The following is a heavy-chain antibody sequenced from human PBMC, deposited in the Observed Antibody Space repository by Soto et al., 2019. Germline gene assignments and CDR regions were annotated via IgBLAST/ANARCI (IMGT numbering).Heavy chain of an antibody. Sequence: QVQLVESGGGVVQPGKSLRLSCTASGFVFLNYAFHWVRQAPGKGLEWVAVISFDGSDLFHADSVKGRFTISRDNSRDTLYLQMSSLRADDTAGYYCARVGNYGDSPYYNYGSDVWGQGTTVTVSS. V-gene: IGHV3-30-3*01. CDR2: ISFDGSDL. CDR3: ARVGNYGDSPYYNYGSDV. CDR1: GFVFLNYA. J-gene: IGHJ6*02. D-gene: IGHD4-17*01.